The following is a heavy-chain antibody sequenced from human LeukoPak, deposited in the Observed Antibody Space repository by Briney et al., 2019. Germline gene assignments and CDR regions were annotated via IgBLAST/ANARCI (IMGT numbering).Heavy chain of an antibody. CDR2: INPNSGGT. CDR1: GYTFTGYY. Sequence: GASVTVSCKASGYTFTGYYLHWVRQAPGQGLEWMGRINPNSGGTNSAQKFQGRVTMTRDTSISTAYMELSSLRSDDTAVYYCARDLRGGNSGAYWGQGTLVTVSS. CDR3: ARDLRGGNSGAY. J-gene: IGHJ4*02. V-gene: IGHV1-2*06. D-gene: IGHD4-23*01.